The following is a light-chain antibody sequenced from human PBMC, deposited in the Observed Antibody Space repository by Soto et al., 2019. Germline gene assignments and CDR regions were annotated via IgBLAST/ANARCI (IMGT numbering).Light chain of an antibody. J-gene: IGKJ5*01. Sequence: EIVLTQSPITLSLSPGYRATLSCRASQSVSSTYLAWYQQKPGQAPRLLIYRTSTRATGIPDRFSGSGSGTDFTLTISGLAPEDFAVYCCQQFGSSVTFGQGTRLEIK. V-gene: IGKV3-20*01. CDR1: QSVSSTY. CDR3: QQFGSSVT. CDR2: RTS.